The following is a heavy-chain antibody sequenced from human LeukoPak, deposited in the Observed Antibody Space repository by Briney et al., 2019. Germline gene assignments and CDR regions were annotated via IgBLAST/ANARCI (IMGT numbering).Heavy chain of an antibody. CDR1: GFTFSSYG. CDR3: AKDDSLGQNDY. J-gene: IGHJ4*02. Sequence: GGSLRLSCAASGFTFSSYGMHWVRQAPGKGLEWVAVIWYDGSNKYYADSVKGRFTISRDNSKNTLYLQMNSLRAEDTAVYYCAKDDSLGQNDYWGQGTLVTVSS. V-gene: IGHV3-33*06. CDR2: IWYDGSNK. D-gene: IGHD3-22*01.